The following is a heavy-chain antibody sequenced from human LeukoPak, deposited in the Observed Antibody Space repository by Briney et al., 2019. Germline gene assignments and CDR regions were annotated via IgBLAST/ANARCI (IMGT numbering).Heavy chain of an antibody. V-gene: IGHV4-59*12. CDR3: ARGSTPLYSWSSGYYYRNWFDP. CDR1: GVSISSYY. D-gene: IGHD3-22*01. CDR2: IYYSGST. Sequence: SETLSLTCTVSGVSISSYYWSWIRQPPGKGLEWIGYIYYSGSTNYNPSLKSRVTISVDTSKNQFSLKLSSVTAADTAVYYCARGSTPLYSWSSGYYYRNWFDPWGQGTLVTVSS. J-gene: IGHJ5*02.